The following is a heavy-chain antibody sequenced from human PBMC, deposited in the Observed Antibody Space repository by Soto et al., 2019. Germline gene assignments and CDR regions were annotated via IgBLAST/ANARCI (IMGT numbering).Heavy chain of an antibody. D-gene: IGHD3-10*01. Sequence: EVQLVESGGDLVQPGGSLRLSCTASGLTFNNYWMHWVRQAPGKGPVWVSRINGDGRTTTYADSVRGRFTISRDNAKNTEYLQMNSLRAEDTAVYYCAGGDYTGAGTFYLTDHWGQGSLVTVSS. CDR3: AGGDYTGAGTFYLTDH. J-gene: IGHJ4*02. CDR1: GLTFNNYW. V-gene: IGHV3-74*01. CDR2: INGDGRTT.